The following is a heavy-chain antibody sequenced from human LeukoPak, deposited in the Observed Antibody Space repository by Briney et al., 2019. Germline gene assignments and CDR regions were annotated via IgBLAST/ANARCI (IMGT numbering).Heavy chain of an antibody. CDR1: GGTFSSYA. Sequence: ASVKVSCKASGGTFSSYAISWVRQAPGQGLEWMGGIIPIFGTANYAQKFQGRVTITADESTSTAYMELSSLRSEDTAVNYCARDSPDVVRGVTTYYYYGMDVWGKGTTVTVSS. CDR3: ARDSPDVVRGVTTYYYYGMDV. V-gene: IGHV1-69*13. CDR2: IIPIFGTA. D-gene: IGHD3-10*01. J-gene: IGHJ6*04.